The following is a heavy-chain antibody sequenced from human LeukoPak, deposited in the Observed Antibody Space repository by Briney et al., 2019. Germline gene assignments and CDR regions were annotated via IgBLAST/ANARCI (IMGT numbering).Heavy chain of an antibody. CDR2: ISSSGSAK. D-gene: IGHD2-2*03. CDR3: ASGSGH. V-gene: IGHV3-48*02. CDR1: GFTFSSYW. Sequence: GGSLRLSCAASGFTFSSYWMNWVRQAPGKGLEWVSHISSSGSAKYYADSVKGRFTIPRDNAKNSLYLQMNSLRDEDTAVFYCASGSGHWGQGTLVTVSS. J-gene: IGHJ4*02.